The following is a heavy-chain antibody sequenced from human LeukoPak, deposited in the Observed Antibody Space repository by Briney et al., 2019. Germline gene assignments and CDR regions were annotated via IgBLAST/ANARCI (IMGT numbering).Heavy chain of an antibody. J-gene: IGHJ4*02. Sequence: PGGSLKLSCEASGFTFTAYGMNWVPQAPGKGLEWVSSIGIRIGYIYYADSVKGRFTISRDNAKNSLYLQMNILRAEDTAVYYWARGSYYYDSSGYYHDYWGQGTLVTVSS. CDR1: GFTFTAYG. CDR3: ARGSYYYDSSGYYHDY. D-gene: IGHD3-22*01. CDR2: IGIRIGYI. V-gene: IGHV3-21*01.